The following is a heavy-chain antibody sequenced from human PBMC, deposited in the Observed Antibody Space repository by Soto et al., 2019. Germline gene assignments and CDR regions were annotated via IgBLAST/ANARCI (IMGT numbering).Heavy chain of an antibody. D-gene: IGHD2-2*01. Sequence: ASVKVSCKASGFAFITYYMHWVRQAPGQGLEWVGTVNPSGGDTSYAQKFQGRVTMTRDTSTNSLYMEISNLRSEDTAVYYCARGRYCSSTSCRNYYYYYGMDVWDQGTTVTV. CDR1: GFAFITYY. CDR3: ARGRYCSSTSCRNYYYYYGMDV. J-gene: IGHJ6*02. CDR2: VNPSGGDT. V-gene: IGHV1-46*01.